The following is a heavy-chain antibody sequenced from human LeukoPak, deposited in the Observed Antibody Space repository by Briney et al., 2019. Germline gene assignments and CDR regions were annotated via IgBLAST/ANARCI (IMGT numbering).Heavy chain of an antibody. J-gene: IGHJ5*02. V-gene: IGHV4-30-4*01. CDR2: IYYTGST. Sequence: TSETLSLTCNVSGASVNSVDYYWSWIRQPPGKGLEWIGYIYYTGSTYYSPSLKSRISISVDTSKNQFSLKLSSVTAADTAVYYCAREKGPYYEIFTWGQGTLVTVSS. D-gene: IGHD3-9*01. CDR1: GASVNSVDYY. CDR3: AREKGPYYEIFT.